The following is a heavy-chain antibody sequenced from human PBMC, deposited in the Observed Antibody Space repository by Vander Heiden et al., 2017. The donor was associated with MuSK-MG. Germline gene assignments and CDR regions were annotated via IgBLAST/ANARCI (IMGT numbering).Heavy chain of an antibody. Sequence: QVQLQESGPGLVKPSQTLSLTCTVSGRSISSGHYYWSWIRQHPGKGLEWIGYIYYSGSTYYNPSLKSRVTISEDTSKNQFSLKLSSVTAADAAVYYCARAGRTSRAGYYYMDVWGKGTTVTVSS. V-gene: IGHV4-31*03. J-gene: IGHJ6*03. CDR1: GRSISSGHYY. D-gene: IGHD2-2*01. CDR3: ARAGRTSRAGYYYMDV. CDR2: IYYSGST.